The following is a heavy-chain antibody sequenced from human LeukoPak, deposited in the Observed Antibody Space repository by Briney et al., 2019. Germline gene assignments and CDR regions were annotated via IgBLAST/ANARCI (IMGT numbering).Heavy chain of an antibody. CDR3: AREVDWSTDMDY. CDR2: ISSSSSYI. D-gene: IGHD3-9*01. V-gene: IGHV3-21*01. CDR1: GFTFSSYS. J-gene: IGHJ4*02. Sequence: PGGSLRLSCAASGFTFSSYSMNWVRQAPGKGLEWVSSISSSSSYIYYADSVKGRFTISRDNAKNSLYLQMNSPRAEDTAVYYCAREVDWSTDMDYWGQGTLVTVSS.